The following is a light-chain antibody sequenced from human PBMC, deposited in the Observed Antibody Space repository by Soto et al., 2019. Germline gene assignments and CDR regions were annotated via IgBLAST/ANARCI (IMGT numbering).Light chain of an antibody. V-gene: IGKV2-30*01. CDR2: KVS. Sequence: DVVVTQSPLSLPVTLGQPASISCRSSQSLVYSDGNTYLSWFHQRPGQSPRRLIYKVSNRDSGVPDRFSGSGSGTDFTLKISRVGAEDVGVYYCMQGTKWPGTFGQGTKLEIK. CDR1: QSLVYSDGNTY. CDR3: MQGTKWPGT. J-gene: IGKJ2*01.